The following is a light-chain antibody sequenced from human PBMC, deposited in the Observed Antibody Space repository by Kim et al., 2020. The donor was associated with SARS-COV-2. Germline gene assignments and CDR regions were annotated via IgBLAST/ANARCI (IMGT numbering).Light chain of an antibody. CDR2: AAS. Sequence: DIRMTQSPSSLSASVGDRVTITCRASQDISNYLAWYQQKAGKAPRLLIYAASALQPGVPSRFSGSGSGTDFTLTITSLQPEDVATYFCQKYDGAPWAFGKGTKVDIK. CDR1: QDISNY. V-gene: IGKV1-27*01. J-gene: IGKJ1*01. CDR3: QKYDGAPWA.